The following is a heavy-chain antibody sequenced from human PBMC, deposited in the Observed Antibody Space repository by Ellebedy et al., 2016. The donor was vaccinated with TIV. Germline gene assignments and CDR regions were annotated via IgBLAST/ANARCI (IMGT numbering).Heavy chain of an antibody. J-gene: IGHJ5*02. V-gene: IGHV3-33*01. CDR2: IWYDGSRK. Sequence: GESLKISXAASGFSFSAYGMHWVRQAPGTGLEWVAVIWYDGSRKYYADSVKGRFNISRDNSKNTLYLQMGSLRDEDTAVYYCAGQKESTWFDPWGLGTLVTVSS. CDR3: AGQKESTWFDP. CDR1: GFSFSAYG.